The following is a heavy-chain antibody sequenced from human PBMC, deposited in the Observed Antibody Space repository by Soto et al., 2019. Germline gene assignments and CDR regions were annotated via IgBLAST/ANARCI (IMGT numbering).Heavy chain of an antibody. V-gene: IGHV3-15*01. J-gene: IGHJ3*02. D-gene: IGHD3-3*01. Sequence: EVQLVESGGGLVKPGGSLRLSCAASGFTFSNAWMSWVRQAPGKGLEWVGRIKSKTDGGTTDYAAPVKGRFTISRDDSKNTLYLQMNSLKTEDTAVYYCTTAPSRWYYDFWSGEKDQAFDIWGQGTMVTVSS. CDR3: TTAPSRWYYDFWSGEKDQAFDI. CDR1: GFTFSNAW. CDR2: IKSKTDGGTT.